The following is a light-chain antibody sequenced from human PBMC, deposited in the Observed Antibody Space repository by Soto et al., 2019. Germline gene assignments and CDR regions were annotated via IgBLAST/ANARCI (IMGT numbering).Light chain of an antibody. V-gene: IGKV1-9*01. CDR2: SAS. CDR3: QQLNTYPIT. J-gene: IGKJ5*01. Sequence: DIQLTQSPSFLSASVGDRVTITCRASQGVNNYLTWYQQKPGKATTLLIHSASTLQSGVPSRFSGRGSGTEFTLTISSLQPEDFATYYCQQLNTYPITFGKVTRLDI. CDR1: QGVNNY.